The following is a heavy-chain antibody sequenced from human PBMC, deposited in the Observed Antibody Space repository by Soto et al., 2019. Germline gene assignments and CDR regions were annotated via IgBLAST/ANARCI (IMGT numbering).Heavy chain of an antibody. D-gene: IGHD3-10*01. CDR1: GDTFTFYS. CDR3: ASSYGSGYRAFDY. J-gene: IGHJ4*02. Sequence: QVQLVQSGAEVKKPGSSVRVSCKASGDTFTFYSINWVRQAPGLGLEWMGRINPILSMSNYAQRFQGRVTMTADKSTSKADMGLGGRKSEDTSRYYGASSYGSGYRAFDYWGQGALVTVSS. CDR2: INPILSMS. V-gene: IGHV1-69*02.